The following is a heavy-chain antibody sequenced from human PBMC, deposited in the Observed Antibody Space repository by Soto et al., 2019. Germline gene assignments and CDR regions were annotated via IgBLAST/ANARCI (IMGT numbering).Heavy chain of an antibody. CDR1: GGSISSYY. V-gene: IGHV4-59*01. CDR2: IYYSGST. J-gene: IGHJ6*02. D-gene: IGHD1-20*01. CDR3: ARDGTNWNYYYYYGMDV. Sequence: SETLSLTCTVSGGSISSYYWSWIRQPPGKGLEWIGYIYYSGSTNYNPSLKSRVTISVDTSKNQFSLKLSSVTAADTAVYYCARDGTNWNYYYYYGMDVWGQGTTVTVSS.